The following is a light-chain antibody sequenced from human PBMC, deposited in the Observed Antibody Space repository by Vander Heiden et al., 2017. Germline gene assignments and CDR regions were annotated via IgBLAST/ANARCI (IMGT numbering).Light chain of an antibody. J-gene: IGLJ3*02. CDR2: EVS. CDR3: SSYAGSNNLV. Sequence: QSALTQPPSASGAPGQSVTISYQQHPGKAPKLMIYEVSKRPSGVPDRFSGSKSGNTASLTVSGPQAEDEADYYCSSYAGSNNLVFGGGTKLTVL. V-gene: IGLV2-8*01.